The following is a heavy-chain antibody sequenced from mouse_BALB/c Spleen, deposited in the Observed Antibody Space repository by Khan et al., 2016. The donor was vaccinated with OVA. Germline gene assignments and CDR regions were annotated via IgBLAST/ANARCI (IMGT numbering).Heavy chain of an antibody. Sequence: QMQLEESGPGLVAPSQSLSITCTVSGFSLTDYGVSWIRQPPGKGLEWLGVIWGGGSTYYNSALKSRLSISKDNSKSQVFLKMSSLQTDDTAMYYCAKGVWSYYYALEYWGQGTSVTVSS. J-gene: IGHJ4*01. CDR2: IWGGGST. V-gene: IGHV2-6-5*01. CDR3: AKGVWSYYYALEY. CDR1: GFSLTDYG.